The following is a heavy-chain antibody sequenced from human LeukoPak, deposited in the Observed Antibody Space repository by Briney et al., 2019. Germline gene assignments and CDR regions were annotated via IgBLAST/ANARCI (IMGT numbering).Heavy chain of an antibody. CDR2: FDPEDGET. V-gene: IGHV1-24*01. D-gene: IGHD3-9*01. Sequence: ASVKVSCKASGYTFTGYYMHWVRQAPGKGLEWMGGFDPEDGETIYAQKFQGRVTMTEDTSTDTAYMELSSLRSEDTAVYYCATNKRRYFDWLLASLDYWGQGTLVTVSS. J-gene: IGHJ4*02. CDR1: GYTFTGYY. CDR3: ATNKRRYFDWLLASLDY.